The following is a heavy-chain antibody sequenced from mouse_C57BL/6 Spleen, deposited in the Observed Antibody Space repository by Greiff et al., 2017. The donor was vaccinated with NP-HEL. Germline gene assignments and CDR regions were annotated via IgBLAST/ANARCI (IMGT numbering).Heavy chain of an antibody. CDR2: IRSGGSYP. D-gene: IGHD4-1*01. J-gene: IGHJ4*01. CDR1: GFTFSSYG. CDR3: ARANWDAMDY. V-gene: IGHV5-6*01. Sequence: EVQVVESGGDLVKPGGSLKLSCAASGFTFSSYGMSWVRQTPDKRLEWVATIRSGGSYPYSPDSVKGRFTISRDNAKNTLYLQMSSLKSEDTAMYYCARANWDAMDYWGQGTSVTVSS.